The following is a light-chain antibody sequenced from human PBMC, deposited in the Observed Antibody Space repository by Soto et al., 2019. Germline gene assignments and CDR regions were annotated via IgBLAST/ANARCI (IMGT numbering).Light chain of an antibody. V-gene: IGKV1-39*01. CDR1: QTISND. Sequence: DIQMTQSPSSLSASVGDRVTITCRASQTISNDLNWYQQKSGQASKLLIYTAASLQSGVPSRFSGPGSRTDFTLTITTPQPEDFATYHCQQIYSAPTTFGGGPKVDIK. CDR2: TAA. CDR3: QQIYSAPTT. J-gene: IGKJ4*01.